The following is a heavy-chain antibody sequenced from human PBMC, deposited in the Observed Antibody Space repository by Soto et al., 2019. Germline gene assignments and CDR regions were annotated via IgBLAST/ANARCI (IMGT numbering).Heavy chain of an antibody. J-gene: IGHJ6*02. CDR2: IIPIFGTA. D-gene: IGHD6-6*01. CDR3: ARNPAEYSSSGGMDV. Sequence: GASVKVSCKASGGTFSSYAISWVRQAPGQGLEWMGGIIPIFGTANYAQKFQGGVTITADESTSTAYMELSSLRSEDTAVYYCARNPAEYSSSGGMDVWGQGTTVTVSS. V-gene: IGHV1-69*13. CDR1: GGTFSSYA.